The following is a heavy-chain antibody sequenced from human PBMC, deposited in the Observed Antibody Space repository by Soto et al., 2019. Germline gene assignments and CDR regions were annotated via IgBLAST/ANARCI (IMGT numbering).Heavy chain of an antibody. V-gene: IGHV6-1*01. CDR1: GDSVSSNSAA. D-gene: IGHD6-13*01. J-gene: IGHJ6*02. Sequence: SQTLSLTCVISGDSVSSNSAAWNWIRQSPSRGLEWLGRTYYRSKWYNDYAVSVKSRITINPDTSKNQFSLQLNSVTPEDTAVYYCARDALGGYSSSWYNYYYYYGMDVWGQGATVTVSS. CDR3: ARDALGGYSSSWYNYYYYYGMDV. CDR2: TYYRSKWYN.